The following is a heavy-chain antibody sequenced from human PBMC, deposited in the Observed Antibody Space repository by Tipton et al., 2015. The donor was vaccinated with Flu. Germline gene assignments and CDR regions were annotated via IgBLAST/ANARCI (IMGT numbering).Heavy chain of an antibody. V-gene: IGHV1-18*01. J-gene: IGHJ4*02. CDR2: ISAYNGYT. CDR3: ARAALGPAPFDF. CDR1: GYMFIRYG. Sequence: QLVQSGAEVKKPGASVKVACEASGYMFIRYGFTWVRQAPGRGLEWMGWISAYNGYTNYAREFQGRVTMTTETSTSTAYMELTSLRSDDTAVYYCARAALGPAPFDFWGQGTLVTVSS.